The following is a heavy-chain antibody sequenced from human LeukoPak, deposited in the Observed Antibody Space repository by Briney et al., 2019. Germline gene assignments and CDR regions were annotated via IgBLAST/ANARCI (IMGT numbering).Heavy chain of an antibody. Sequence: GESLKISCKGSGYSFTSYWIGWARQMPGKGLEWMGVIYPGDSDTRYSPSFQGQVTISADKSISTAYLQWSSLKASDTAMYYCARGSPLSSSGAEYFQHWGQGTLVTVSS. CDR2: IYPGDSDT. CDR1: GYSFTSYW. CDR3: ARGSPLSSSGAEYFQH. J-gene: IGHJ1*01. V-gene: IGHV5-51*01. D-gene: IGHD6-13*01.